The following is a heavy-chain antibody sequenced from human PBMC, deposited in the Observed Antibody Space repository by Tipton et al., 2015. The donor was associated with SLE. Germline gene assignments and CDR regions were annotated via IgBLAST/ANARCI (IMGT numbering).Heavy chain of an antibody. J-gene: IGHJ4*02. D-gene: IGHD6-6*01. Sequence: SLRLSCAASGFTFSSYSMNWVRQAPGKGLEWVSYISSSSSTIYYADSVKGRFTISRGNAKNSLYLQMNSLRAEDTAVYYCARGGRIAARHELDYWGQGTLVTVSS. CDR3: ARGGRIAARHELDY. CDR2: ISSSSSTI. CDR1: GFTFSSYS. V-gene: IGHV3-48*01.